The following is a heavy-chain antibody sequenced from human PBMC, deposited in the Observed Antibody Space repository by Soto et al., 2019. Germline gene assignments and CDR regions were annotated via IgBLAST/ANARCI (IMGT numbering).Heavy chain of an antibody. V-gene: IGHV4-59*01. J-gene: IGHJ6*02. CDR2: IYYSGST. Sequence: TETLSVTCTVSGGSISSYYWSWIRQPPGKGLEWIGYIYYSGSTDYNPSLKSRVTISVDTSKNQFSLKLSSVTAADTAVYYCARTRFGYYGMDVWGQGTTVTVSS. CDR1: GGSISSYY. CDR3: ARTRFGYYGMDV. D-gene: IGHD3-10*01.